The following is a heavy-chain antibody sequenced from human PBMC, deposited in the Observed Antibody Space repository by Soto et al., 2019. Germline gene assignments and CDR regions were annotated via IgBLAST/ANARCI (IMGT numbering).Heavy chain of an antibody. CDR2: FYYSGGS. CDR1: GGSISSYY. Sequence: SETLSLTCTVSGGSISSYYWGWIRQPPGKGLEWIGSFYYSGGSYYNPSLKSRVTLFVDTSKNQFSLKLTSVTAADTAVYYCATHPYDSFARGAQGALVPVSS. V-gene: IGHV4-39*01. D-gene: IGHD5-12*01. J-gene: IGHJ4*02. CDR3: ATHPYDSFAR.